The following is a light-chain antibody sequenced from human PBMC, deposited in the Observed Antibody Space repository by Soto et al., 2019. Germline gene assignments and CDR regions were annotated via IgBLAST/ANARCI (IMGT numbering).Light chain of an antibody. Sequence: DIQMTQSPSTLSASVGDRVTITCRASQSISSWLAWYQKKPGKAPKLLIYKASSLESGVPSRFNGSGSGTEFTLTISSLQPDDFATYYCQQYNSYSRPLYTFGQGTKLEIK. CDR1: QSISSW. V-gene: IGKV1-5*03. CDR2: KAS. CDR3: QQYNSYSRPLYT. J-gene: IGKJ2*01.